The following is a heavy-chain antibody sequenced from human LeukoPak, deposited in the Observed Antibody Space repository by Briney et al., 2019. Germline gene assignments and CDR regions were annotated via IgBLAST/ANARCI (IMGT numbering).Heavy chain of an antibody. D-gene: IGHD6-25*01. Sequence: PSETLSLTXTVSGGSISSSSFYWAWISQSPGKGLEWVGNIYDSGTTHYNPSLKSRVTISVDTSKNQLSLKLSSVTAADTAVYYCARQGGPPRYYYYMDVWGKGTTVTVSS. CDR2: IYDSGTT. J-gene: IGHJ6*03. CDR1: GGSISSSSFY. CDR3: ARQGGPPRYYYYMDV. V-gene: IGHV4-39*01.